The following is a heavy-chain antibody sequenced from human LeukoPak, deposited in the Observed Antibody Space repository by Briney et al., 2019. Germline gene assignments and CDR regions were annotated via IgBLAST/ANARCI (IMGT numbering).Heavy chain of an antibody. CDR3: AKISMGATETSDS. Sequence: GGSLRLSCAASGFTFSDHYMDWVRQAPGKWLEWVGRSRNKASSYSTEYAASVKGRFTISRDDSKNSLYLRMNSLKTEDTAVYYCAKISMGATETSDSWGQGTLVTVSS. D-gene: IGHD1-26*01. V-gene: IGHV3-72*01. J-gene: IGHJ5*01. CDR2: SRNKASSYST. CDR1: GFTFSDHY.